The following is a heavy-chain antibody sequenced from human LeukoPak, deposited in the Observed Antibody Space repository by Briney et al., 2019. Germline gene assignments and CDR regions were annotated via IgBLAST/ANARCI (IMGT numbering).Heavy chain of an antibody. CDR1: GFTFRSYS. CDR3: ARYSDTGYSSSWYSTPFDY. CDR2: ISSSSSYI. J-gene: IGHJ4*02. D-gene: IGHD6-13*01. V-gene: IGHV3-21*06. Sequence: GGSLRLSCAASGFTFRSYSMKWVRQAPGKGLEWVSSISSSSSYIYYADSVKGRFTISRDNAKNLLYLQMNSLRAEDTAVYCCARYSDTGYSSSWYSTPFDYWGQGTLVTVSS.